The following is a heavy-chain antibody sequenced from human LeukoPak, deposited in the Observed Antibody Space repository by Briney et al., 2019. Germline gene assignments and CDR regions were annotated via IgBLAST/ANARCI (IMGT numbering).Heavy chain of an antibody. Sequence: PSQTLSLTRAVSGGSISSGGYSWSWIRQPPGKGLEWIGYIYHSGSTYYNPSLKSRVTISVDRSKNQFSLKLSSVTAADTAVYYCARGLHLDYWGQGTLVTVSS. CDR2: IYHSGST. J-gene: IGHJ4*02. V-gene: IGHV4-30-2*01. CDR1: GGSISSGGYS. D-gene: IGHD4-11*01. CDR3: ARGLHLDY.